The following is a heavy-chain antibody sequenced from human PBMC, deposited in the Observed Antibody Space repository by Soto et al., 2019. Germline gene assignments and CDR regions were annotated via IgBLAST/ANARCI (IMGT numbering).Heavy chain of an antibody. J-gene: IGHJ6*02. CDR2: IYPGDSDT. Sequence: GESLKISCMGSGYSFTSYWIGWVRQMPVKGLEWMGIIYPGDSDTRYSPSFQGQVTISADKSISTAYLQWSSLKASDTAMYYCALDRRYYYDSSGYYYYYYYYGMDVWGQGTTVTISS. V-gene: IGHV5-51*01. D-gene: IGHD3-22*01. CDR1: GYSFTSYW. CDR3: ALDRRYYYDSSGYYYYYYYYGMDV.